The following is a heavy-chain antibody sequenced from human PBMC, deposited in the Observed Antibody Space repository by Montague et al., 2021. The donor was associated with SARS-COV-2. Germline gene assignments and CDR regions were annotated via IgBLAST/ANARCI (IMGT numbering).Heavy chain of an antibody. CDR2: IYYSGST. V-gene: IGHV4-39*01. J-gene: IGHJ4*02. CDR3: ARQMGQSSIFGVVIQYYFDY. D-gene: IGHD3-3*01. CDR1: GGSISSSSYY. Sequence: SETLSLTCTVSGGSISSSSYYWGWISQPPGKGLEWIGSIYYSGSTYYNPSLKSRVTISVDTSKNQFSLKLSSVTAADTAVYYCARQMGQSSIFGVVIQYYFDYWGQGTLVTVSS.